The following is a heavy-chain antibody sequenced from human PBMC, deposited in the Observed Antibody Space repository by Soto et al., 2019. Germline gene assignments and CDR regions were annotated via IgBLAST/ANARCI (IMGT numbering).Heavy chain of an antibody. CDR2: INPSGGST. V-gene: IGHV1-46*01. J-gene: IGHJ4*02. Sequence: ASVKVSCKASGYTFTSYYMHWVRQAPGQGLEWMGIINPSGGSTSYAQKFQGRVTMTRDTSTSTVYMELSSLRSEDTAVYYCAREVVVVPAAMLYDYWGQGTLVTVSS. CDR3: AREVVVVPAAMLYDY. D-gene: IGHD2-2*01. CDR1: GYTFTSYY.